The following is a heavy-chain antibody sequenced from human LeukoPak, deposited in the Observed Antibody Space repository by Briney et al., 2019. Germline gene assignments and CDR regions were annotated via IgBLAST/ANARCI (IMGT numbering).Heavy chain of an antibody. V-gene: IGHV4-34*01. J-gene: IGHJ4*02. CDR3: ARGGHYYYDSSGYYSPFDY. Sequence: SETLSLTCAVYGGSFSGYYWSWIRQPPGKGLEWIWEINHSGSTNYNPSLKSRVTISVDTSKNQFSLKLSSVTAADTAVYYCARGGHYYYDSSGYYSPFDYWGQGTLVTVSS. D-gene: IGHD3-22*01. CDR2: INHSGST. CDR1: GGSFSGYY.